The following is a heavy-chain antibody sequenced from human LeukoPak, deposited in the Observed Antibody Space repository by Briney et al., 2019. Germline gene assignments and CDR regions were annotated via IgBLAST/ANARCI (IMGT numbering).Heavy chain of an antibody. CDR2: IFYSGKT. D-gene: IGHD1-1*01. CDR3: ARWKADRNFDY. Sequence: SETLCLTCTVAGDSMRQTLYYWGWVRLPPGKGLEWIGSIFYSGKTYYSPSLKSRVAMSINTSKHQFSLNLTSVTAADTALYFCARWKADRNFDYWGQGTLVTVSS. V-gene: IGHV4-39*01. J-gene: IGHJ4*02. CDR1: GDSMRQTLYY.